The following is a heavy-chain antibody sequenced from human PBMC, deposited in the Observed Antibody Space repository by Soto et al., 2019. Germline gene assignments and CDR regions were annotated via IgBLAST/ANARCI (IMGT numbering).Heavy chain of an antibody. Sequence: SVKVSCKASGGTFSSYAISWVRQAPGQGLEWMGGIIPIFGTANYAQKFQGRVTITADESTSTAYMELSSLRSEDTAVYYCARRAELRRTSGGMDVWGQGTTVTVSS. CDR3: ARRAELRRTSGGMDV. CDR2: IIPIFGTA. D-gene: IGHD1-7*01. V-gene: IGHV1-69*13. CDR1: GGTFSSYA. J-gene: IGHJ6*02.